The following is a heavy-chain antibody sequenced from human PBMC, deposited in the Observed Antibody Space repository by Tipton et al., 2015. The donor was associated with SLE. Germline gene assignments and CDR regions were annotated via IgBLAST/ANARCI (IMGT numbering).Heavy chain of an antibody. V-gene: IGHV4-59*08. Sequence: LRLSCAASGFTFSSYWMNWVRQAPGKGLEWIGYIHYTGSTEYNPSLKSRVTISVDTSKNQFSLKLSSVTAADTAVYYCAKHRYWFDPWGQGTLVTVSS. CDR2: IHYTGST. CDR3: AKHRYWFDP. CDR1: GFTFSSYW. J-gene: IGHJ5*02.